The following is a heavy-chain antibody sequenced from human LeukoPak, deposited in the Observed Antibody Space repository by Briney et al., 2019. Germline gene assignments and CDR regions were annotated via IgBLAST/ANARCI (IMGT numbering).Heavy chain of an antibody. CDR3: ARVFRGITMIVRGLELDY. J-gene: IGHJ4*02. CDR1: GYTFTGYY. V-gene: IGHV1-2*02. CDR2: INPNSGGT. D-gene: IGHD3-22*01. Sequence: ASVKVSCKASGYTFTGYYMHWVRQAPGQGLEWMGWINPNSGGTNYAQKFQGRVTMTRDTSISTAYMELSRLRSDDTAVYYCARVFRGITMIVRGLELDYWGQGTLVTVSS.